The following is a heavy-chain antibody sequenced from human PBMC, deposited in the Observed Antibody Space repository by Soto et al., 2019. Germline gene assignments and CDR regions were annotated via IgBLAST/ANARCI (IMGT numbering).Heavy chain of an antibody. CDR1: GFIFRDYL. V-gene: IGHV3-30*03. CDR2: LSFDGTAE. CDR3: ARVATRLQSMEVLEY. J-gene: IGHJ4*02. D-gene: IGHD2-21*02. Sequence: QVKLVESGGGVVQPGTSLRLSCKVYGFIFRDYLIHWVRQAPGKGLEWLAVLSFDGTAEYYAASTRGRLTISRDIPKSTTYLVINNVRREDTAMYYCARVATRLQSMEVLEYWGQGTLVTVPS.